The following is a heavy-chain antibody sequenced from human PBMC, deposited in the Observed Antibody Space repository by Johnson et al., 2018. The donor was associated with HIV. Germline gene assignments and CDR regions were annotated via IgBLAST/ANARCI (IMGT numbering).Heavy chain of an antibody. CDR3: ARDMCSGGSCYAFDI. Sequence: VPLVESGGGLVKPGGSLRLSCAASGFTVSSNYMSWVRQAPGKGLEWVSVICSGGSTYYADSVKGRFTISRDNSKNTLYLQMNSLRAEDTAVYYCARDMCSGGSCYAFDIWGQGTMVTVSS. J-gene: IGHJ3*02. D-gene: IGHD2-15*01. CDR1: GFTVSSNY. V-gene: IGHV3-53*01. CDR2: ICSGGST.